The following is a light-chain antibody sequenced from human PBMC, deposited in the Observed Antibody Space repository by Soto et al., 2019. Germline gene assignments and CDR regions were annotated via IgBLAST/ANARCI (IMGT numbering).Light chain of an antibody. CDR1: QSISSY. Sequence: DIQMTQSPSSLSASVGDRVTITCRASQSISSYLNWYQQKPGKVPKLLIYAASSLQGGVPSRFSGSGSGTDFTLTISSLQPEDFATYYCQQYDNLPLTFGGGTKVEIK. CDR2: AAS. V-gene: IGKV1-39*01. CDR3: QQYDNLPLT. J-gene: IGKJ4*01.